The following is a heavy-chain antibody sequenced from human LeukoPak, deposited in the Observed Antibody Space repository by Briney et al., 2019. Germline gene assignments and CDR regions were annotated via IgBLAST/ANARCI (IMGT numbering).Heavy chain of an antibody. Sequence: PSETLSLTCTVSGGSISSSSYYWGWIRQPPGKGLEWIGSIYYSGSTYYNPSLKSRVTISVDTSKNQFSLKLSSVTAADTAGYYCARASVVHDSSGRPFLGAFDIWGQGTMVTVSS. D-gene: IGHD3-22*01. J-gene: IGHJ3*02. V-gene: IGHV4-39*07. CDR3: ARASVVHDSSGRPFLGAFDI. CDR2: IYYSGST. CDR1: GGSISSSSYY.